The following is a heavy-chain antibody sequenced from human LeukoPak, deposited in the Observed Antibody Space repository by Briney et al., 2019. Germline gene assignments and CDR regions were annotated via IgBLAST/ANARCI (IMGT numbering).Heavy chain of an antibody. CDR1: GFTFSTYG. J-gene: IGHJ4*02. D-gene: IGHD1-26*01. Sequence: QPGGSLRLSCAASGFTFSTYGMSWVRQAPGKGLEWVSGISGSGGSRFYTDSVKGRFTISRDNSKNTLYLQMNSLRAEHTAVYYCAKLREWELPDLFDYWGQGTLVTVSS. CDR3: AKLREWELPDLFDY. CDR2: ISGSGGSR. V-gene: IGHV3-23*01.